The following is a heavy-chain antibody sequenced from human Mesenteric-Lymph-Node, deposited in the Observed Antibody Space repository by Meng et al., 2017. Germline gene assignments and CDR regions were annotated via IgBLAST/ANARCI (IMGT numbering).Heavy chain of an antibody. J-gene: IGHJ6*02. Sequence: ASVKVSCKASGYTFTGYYMHWVRQAPGQGLEWMGRINPNSGGTNYAQKFQGRVTMTRDTSISTAYMELSRLRSDDTAVYYCAREPLYSSSLYYYYGMDVWGQGTTVTVSS. V-gene: IGHV1-2*06. CDR2: INPNSGGT. CDR3: AREPLYSSSLYYYYGMDV. D-gene: IGHD6-6*01. CDR1: GYTFTGYY.